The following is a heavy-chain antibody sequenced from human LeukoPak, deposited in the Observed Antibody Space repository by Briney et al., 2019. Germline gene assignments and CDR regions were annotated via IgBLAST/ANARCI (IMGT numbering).Heavy chain of an antibody. D-gene: IGHD3-10*01. CDR1: GFTVSSKY. Sequence: PGGSLRLSCAASGFTVSSKYMNWVRQAPGKGLEWVSVIYSGGSTYYADSVKGRFTISRDNSKNTLYLQMNSLRAEDTAVYYCARDRDANWFDPWGQGTLVTVSS. V-gene: IGHV3-53*01. CDR3: ARDRDANWFDP. J-gene: IGHJ5*02. CDR2: IYSGGST.